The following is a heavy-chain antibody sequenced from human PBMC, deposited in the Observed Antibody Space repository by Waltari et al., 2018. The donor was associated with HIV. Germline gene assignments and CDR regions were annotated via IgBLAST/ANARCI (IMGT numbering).Heavy chain of an antibody. CDR1: GFRFADYA. J-gene: IGHJ5*01. CDR2: ISGDGREV. Sequence: ESGGLVTKPGGTLPLSSKATGFRFADYALPWFRQFPQKSLQWVALISGDGREVLYTISVKGRFTISRDNKKDSLYLQMNDLTIADTALYVCVKADSSAFHWGAYFESWGPGAVVTVST. D-gene: IGHD3-22*01. V-gene: IGHV3-43D*03. CDR3: VKADSSAFHWGAYFES.